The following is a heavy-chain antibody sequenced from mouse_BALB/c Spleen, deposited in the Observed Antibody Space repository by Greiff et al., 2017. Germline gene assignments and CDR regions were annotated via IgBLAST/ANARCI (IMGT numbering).Heavy chain of an antibody. CDR1: GFTFSSFG. V-gene: IGHV5-17*02. D-gene: IGHD1-1*01. CDR2: ISSGSSTI. J-gene: IGHJ3*01. Sequence: EVKLVESGGGLVQPGGSRKLSCAASGFTFSSFGMHWVRQAPEKGLEWVAYISSGSSTIYYADTVKGRFTISRDNPKNTLFLQMTSLRSEDTAMYYCARFAYGSSPWFAYWGQGTLVTVSA. CDR3: ARFAYGSSPWFAY.